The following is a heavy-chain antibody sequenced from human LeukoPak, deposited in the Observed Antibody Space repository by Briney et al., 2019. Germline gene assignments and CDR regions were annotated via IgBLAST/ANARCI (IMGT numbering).Heavy chain of an antibody. J-gene: IGHJ6*02. CDR2: ISAYNGNT. V-gene: IGHV1-18*01. CDR3: ARDSWQGKLWFGELLSEYYYYGMDV. CDR1: GYTFTSYG. Sequence: ASVKVSCKASGYTFTSYGISWVRQAPGQGLEWMGWISAYNGNTNYAQKLQGRVTMTTDTSTSTAYMELRSLRSDDTAVYYCARDSWQGKLWFGELLSEYYYYGMDVWGQGTTVTVSS. D-gene: IGHD3-10*01.